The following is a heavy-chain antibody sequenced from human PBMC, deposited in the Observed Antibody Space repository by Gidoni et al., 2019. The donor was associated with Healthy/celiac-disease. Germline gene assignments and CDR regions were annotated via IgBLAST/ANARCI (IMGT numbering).Heavy chain of an antibody. V-gene: IGHV3-30-3*01. J-gene: IGHJ4*02. D-gene: IGHD6-19*01. Sequence: QVQLVESGGGGVQPGRSLRLSCAASGFTFSSYAMHWVRQAPGKGLEWVAVISYDGSNKYYADSVKGRFTISRDNSKNTLYLQMNSLRADDTAVYYCARDREVGRQWLAPFDYWGQGTLVTVSS. CDR3: ARDREVGRQWLAPFDY. CDR2: ISYDGSNK. CDR1: GFTFSSYA.